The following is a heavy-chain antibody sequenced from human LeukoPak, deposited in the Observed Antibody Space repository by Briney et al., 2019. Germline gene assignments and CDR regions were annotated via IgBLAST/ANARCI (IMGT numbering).Heavy chain of an antibody. CDR3: AREPDGHSSSWYGSAFDI. D-gene: IGHD6-13*01. V-gene: IGHV3-20*04. CDR2: INWNGGST. CDR1: GFTFDDYG. Sequence: GGSLRLSCAASGFTFDDYGMSWVRQAPGKGLEWVSGINWNGGSTGYADSVKGRFTISRDNAKNSLYLQMNSLRAEDTALYYCAREPDGHSSSWYGSAFDIWGQGTMVTVSS. J-gene: IGHJ3*02.